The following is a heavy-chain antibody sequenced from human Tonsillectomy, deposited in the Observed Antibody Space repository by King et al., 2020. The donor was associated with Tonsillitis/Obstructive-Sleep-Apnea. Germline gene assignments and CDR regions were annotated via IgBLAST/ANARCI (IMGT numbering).Heavy chain of an antibody. CDR2: ISYDGSNK. Sequence: VQLVESGGGVVQPGRSLRLSCAASGFTFSNYAMTWVRQAPGKGLEWVAVISYDGSNKYYTDSVKGRFTISRDNSKNTLYLQMNSLRAEDTAVYYCAGPTHSSSGWSGGDYWGQGTLVTVSS. J-gene: IGHJ4*02. D-gene: IGHD6-19*01. CDR3: AGPTHSSSGWSGGDY. V-gene: IGHV3-30*04. CDR1: GFTFSNYA.